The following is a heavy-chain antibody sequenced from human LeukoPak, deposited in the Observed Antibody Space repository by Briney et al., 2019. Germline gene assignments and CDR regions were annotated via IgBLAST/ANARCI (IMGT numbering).Heavy chain of an antibody. Sequence: GGSLRLSGAAPGFTFSSYAMSWVRQPPGKGLEWVSAISGSGGSTYYADSVKGRFTISRDNSKNTLYLQMNSLRAEDTAVYYCAKDRNLAGYSSWIFDYWGQGTLVTVSS. D-gene: IGHD6-13*01. J-gene: IGHJ4*02. CDR1: GFTFSSYA. V-gene: IGHV3-23*01. CDR3: AKDRNLAGYSSWIFDY. CDR2: ISGSGGST.